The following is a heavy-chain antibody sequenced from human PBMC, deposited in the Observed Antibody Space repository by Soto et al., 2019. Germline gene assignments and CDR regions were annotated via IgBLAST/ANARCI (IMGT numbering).Heavy chain of an antibody. CDR3: AREHYGSGSYYTPHHPQDFYPH. V-gene: IGHV1-46*03. CDR1: GYTFTSYG. CDR2: INPSGGST. D-gene: IGHD3-10*01. J-gene: IGHJ1*01. Sequence: ASVKVSCKASGYTFTSYGISWVRQAPGQGLEWMGIINPSGGSTSYAQMFQGRVTMTRDTSTSTVSMELSSLRSEDTAVYYCAREHYGSGSYYTPHHPQDFYPHRRQGTMVPVS.